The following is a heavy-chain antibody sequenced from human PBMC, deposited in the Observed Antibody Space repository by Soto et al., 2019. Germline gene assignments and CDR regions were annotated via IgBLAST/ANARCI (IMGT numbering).Heavy chain of an antibody. D-gene: IGHD3-10*01. J-gene: IGHJ6*02. CDR2: INPSGGST. CDR3: ARDGYGSGSYYLLQQVVAANKAHYYYYYGMDV. Sequence: ASVKVSCKASGYTFTSYYMHWVRQAPGQGLEWMGIINPSGGSTSYAQKFQGRVTMTRDTSTSTVYMELSSLRSEDTAVYYCARDGYGSGSYYLLQQVVAANKAHYYYYYGMDVWGQGTTVTVSS. V-gene: IGHV1-46*01. CDR1: GYTFTSYY.